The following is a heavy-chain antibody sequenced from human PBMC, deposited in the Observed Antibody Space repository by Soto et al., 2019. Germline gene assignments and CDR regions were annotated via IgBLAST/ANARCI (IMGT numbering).Heavy chain of an antibody. J-gene: IGHJ4*02. D-gene: IGHD6-19*01. CDR3: ARDSSIAVAGTLGY. CDR2: ISSSSSYI. Sequence: PGGSLRLSCAASGFTFSSYIMNWVRQSPGKGLEWVSSISSSSSYIYYADSVKGRFTISRDNAKNSLYLQMNSLRAEDTAVYYCARDSSIAVAGTLGYWGQGTLVTVSS. CDR1: GFTFSSYI. V-gene: IGHV3-21*01.